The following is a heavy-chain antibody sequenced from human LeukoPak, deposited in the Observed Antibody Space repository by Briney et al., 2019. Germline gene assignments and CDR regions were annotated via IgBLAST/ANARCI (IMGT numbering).Heavy chain of an antibody. CDR2: IYYSGST. CDR1: GVSISSYY. CDR3: ARAGTAKYYYYGMDV. Sequence: SETLSLTCTVSGVSISSYYWSWIRQPPGKGLEWIGSIYYSGSTNYNPSLKSRVTISVDTSRNQFSLKLSSVTAADTAVYYCARAGTAKYYYYGMDVWGQGTTVTVSS. J-gene: IGHJ6*02. V-gene: IGHV4-59*01. D-gene: IGHD2-21*02.